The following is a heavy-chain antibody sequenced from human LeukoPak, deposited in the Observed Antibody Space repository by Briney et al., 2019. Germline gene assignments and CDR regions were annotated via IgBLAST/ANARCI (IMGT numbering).Heavy chain of an antibody. CDR1: GFTFSSCW. V-gene: IGHV3-74*01. D-gene: IGHD6-19*01. CDR3: AKSLGSQDY. CDR2: FNTDGRTT. J-gene: IGHJ4*02. Sequence: GGPLRLSCAASGFTFSSCWMHWVRQAPGKGLVWVSRFNTDGRTTTYADSVKGRFTISRDNAKSTVYLQMNSLRPEDTALYYCAKSLGSQDYWGQGTLVTVSS.